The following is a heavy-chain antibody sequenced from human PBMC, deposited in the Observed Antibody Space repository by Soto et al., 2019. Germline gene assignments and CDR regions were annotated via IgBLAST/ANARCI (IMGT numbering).Heavy chain of an antibody. Sequence: QLQLQESGPGLVKPSETLSLTCTVSGDSISSSSNHWGWIRQPPGKGLEWIGNIYYSENTYYNPSLKSRFTISVDTSKNQFSLRLTSVTAADTAVYYCATHPPYGPIDYWGQGTLVTVSS. V-gene: IGHV4-39*01. D-gene: IGHD4-17*01. CDR1: GDSISSSSNH. J-gene: IGHJ4*02. CDR3: ATHPPYGPIDY. CDR2: IYYSENT.